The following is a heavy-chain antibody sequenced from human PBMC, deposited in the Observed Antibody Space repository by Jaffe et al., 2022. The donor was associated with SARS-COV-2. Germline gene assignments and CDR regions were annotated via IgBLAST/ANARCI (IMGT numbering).Heavy chain of an antibody. CDR1: GFTFSGSA. D-gene: IGHD3-22*01. J-gene: IGHJ4*02. CDR2: MRSKANNYAT. Sequence: EVQLVESGGGLVQPGGSLKLSCVASGFTFSGSAMHWVRQASGKGLEWVGRMRSKANNYATGYAASVKGRFIISRDDLKNTAYLQMNSLRTEDTAVYYCARLGYDGSGRKVDYWGQGTLVTVSS. V-gene: IGHV3-73*01. CDR3: ARLGYDGSGRKVDY.